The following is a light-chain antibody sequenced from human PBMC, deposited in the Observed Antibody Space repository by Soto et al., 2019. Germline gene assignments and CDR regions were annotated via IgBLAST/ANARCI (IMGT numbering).Light chain of an antibody. CDR1: QSISTE. V-gene: IGKV3-15*01. CDR2: SAS. J-gene: IGKJ2*01. CDR3: QQGHHWPLT. Sequence: EIVMTQSPATLSVSPGERATLSCRASQSISTELALYQQKPGQPPRLLIYSASTMATGVPARFTGSGSGSAFTLTISGLQSEDFAVYYCQQGHHWPLTFGQGTRLEI.